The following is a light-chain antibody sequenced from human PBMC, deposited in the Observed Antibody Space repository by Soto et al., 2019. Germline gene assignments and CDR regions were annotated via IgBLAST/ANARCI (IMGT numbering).Light chain of an antibody. V-gene: IGKV3-20*01. CDR1: QSVRSSY. Sequence: EIVLTQSPGTLSLPPGERATLSCRASQSVRSSYLAWYQQKFGQAPRLLIYGASSRATGIPDRFSGSGSGTDFTLTISRLEPEDFAVYSCQQYGSSSWTFCQGTKVEIK. CDR3: QQYGSSSWT. CDR2: GAS. J-gene: IGKJ1*01.